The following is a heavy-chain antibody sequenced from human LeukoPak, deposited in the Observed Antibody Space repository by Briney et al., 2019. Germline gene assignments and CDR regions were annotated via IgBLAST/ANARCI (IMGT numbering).Heavy chain of an antibody. D-gene: IGHD6-6*01. J-gene: IGHJ6*03. CDR3: ARGPSRSSGYYYYSYMDV. V-gene: IGHV3-30*03. CDR1: GFTFSSYG. Sequence: GGSLRLSCAASGFTFSSYGMHWVRQAPGKGLEWVAVISYDGSNTYYADSVKGRFTISRDNSKNTLYLQMNSLRAEDTAVYYCARGPSRSSGYYYYSYMDVWGKGATVTVSS. CDR2: ISYDGSNT.